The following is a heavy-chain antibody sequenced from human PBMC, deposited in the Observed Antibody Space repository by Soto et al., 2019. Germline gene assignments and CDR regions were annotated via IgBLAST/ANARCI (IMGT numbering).Heavy chain of an antibody. J-gene: IGHJ3*02. CDR2: IRSSADSYAT. CDR3: TRLESSRWDDAFDI. D-gene: IGHD6-6*01. V-gene: IGHV3-73*01. Sequence: GGFLRLSCAASGVTFIGSAMHWVRQASGKGLEWVGRIRSSADSYATIYNASVKGRFTISRDDSKNTAYLQMNSLKTEDTFVYYCTRLESSRWDDAFDIWGQGTMVTVSS. CDR1: GVTFIGSA.